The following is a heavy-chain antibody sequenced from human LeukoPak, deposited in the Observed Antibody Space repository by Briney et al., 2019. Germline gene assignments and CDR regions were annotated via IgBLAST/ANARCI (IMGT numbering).Heavy chain of an antibody. D-gene: IGHD2-2*01. CDR1: GNTFTRYA. Sequence: GASVKVSCKTSGNTFTRYAMNWVRQAPGQGLEWMGWINSNTGNPTYAQGFTGRFVFSLDTSVSTAFLQISSLKAEDTAVYYCARGPVIVKVPAAMYLWGQGTLVTVSS. V-gene: IGHV7-4-1*02. J-gene: IGHJ4*02. CDR3: ARGPVIVKVPAAMYL. CDR2: INSNTGNP.